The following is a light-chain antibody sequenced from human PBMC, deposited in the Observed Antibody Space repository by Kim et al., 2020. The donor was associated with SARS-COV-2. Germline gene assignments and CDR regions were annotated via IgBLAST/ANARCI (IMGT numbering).Light chain of an antibody. CDR3: SSYTSSNTYV. CDR2: GVT. V-gene: IGLV2-14*01. CDR1: SSDVGGYNY. J-gene: IGLJ1*01. Sequence: QSALTQPASVSGSPGQSITISCTGTSSDVGGYNYVSWYQQHPGKVPKLMIYGVTERPSGVSNRFSGSKSGNTASLTISGLQAEDEADYYCSSYTSSNTYVFGSGTKVTVL.